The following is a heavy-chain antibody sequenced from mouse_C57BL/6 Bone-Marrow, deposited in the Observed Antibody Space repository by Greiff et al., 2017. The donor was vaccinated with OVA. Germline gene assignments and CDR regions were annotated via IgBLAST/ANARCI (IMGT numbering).Heavy chain of an antibody. Sequence: EVQGVESGGDLVKPGGSLKLSCAASGFTFSSYGMSWVRQTPDKRLEWVATISSGGSYTYYTDSVKGRFTISRDNAKNTLYLQMRSLKSEDTAMYYCARRAYYGFAYWGQGTLVTVSA. V-gene: IGHV5-6*01. CDR2: ISSGGSYT. D-gene: IGHD2-10*01. J-gene: IGHJ3*01. CDR1: GFTFSSYG. CDR3: ARRAYYGFAY.